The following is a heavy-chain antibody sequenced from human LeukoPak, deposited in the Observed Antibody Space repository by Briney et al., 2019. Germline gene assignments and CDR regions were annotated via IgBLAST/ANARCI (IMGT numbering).Heavy chain of an antibody. CDR1: GFTFSSYA. V-gene: IGHV3-23*01. D-gene: IGHD3-22*01. CDR2: ISGSGGST. Sequence: GGSLRLSCAASGFTFSSYAMSWVRQAPGKGLEWVSAISGSGGSTYYADSVKGRFTISRDNSKNTLYLQMNSLRAEDTAVYYCAKVGSSGYYKGQYYYYGMDVWGQGTTVTVSS. CDR3: AKVGSSGYYKGQYYYYGMDV. J-gene: IGHJ6*02.